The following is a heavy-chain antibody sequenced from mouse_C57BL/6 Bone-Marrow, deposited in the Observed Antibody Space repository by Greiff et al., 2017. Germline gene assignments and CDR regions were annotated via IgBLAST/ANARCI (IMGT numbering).Heavy chain of an antibody. D-gene: IGHD4-1*01. CDR1: GFTFSDYG. CDR3: ARQGESGIGYFDV. CDR2: ISNLAYSI. V-gene: IGHV5-15*01. Sequence: EVKLVESGGGLVQPGGSLKLSCAASGFTFSDYGMAWVRQAPRKGPEWVAFISNLAYSIYYADTVTGRFTISRENAKNTLYLEMSSLRSEDTAMYYCARQGESGIGYFDVWGTGTTVTVSS. J-gene: IGHJ1*03.